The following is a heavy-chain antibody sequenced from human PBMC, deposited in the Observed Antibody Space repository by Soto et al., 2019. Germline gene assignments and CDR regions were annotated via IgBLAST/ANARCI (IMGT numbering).Heavy chain of an antibody. J-gene: IGHJ3*01. CDR3: SRTHGGPYAFDV. CDR1: GGSISSYY. D-gene: IGHD3-10*01. Sequence: SETLSLTCTFSGGSISSYYWSWIRQPPGKGLEWIGYISDSGSTNYNPSLNSRVIMSIDKSQNQLSLKLTSVTAADTAVYYCSRTHGGPYAFDVWGRGTMVTVSS. V-gene: IGHV4-59*01. CDR2: ISDSGST.